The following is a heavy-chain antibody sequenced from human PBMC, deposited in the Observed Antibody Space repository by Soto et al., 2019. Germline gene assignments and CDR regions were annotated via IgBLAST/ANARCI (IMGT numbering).Heavy chain of an antibody. CDR3: ARGAKGENYDSSGYYGLGAFDI. J-gene: IGHJ3*02. CDR2: LYYSGST. Sequence: SETLSLTCTVSGGSISSYYWSWIRQPPGKGLEWIGYLYYSGSTNYNPSLKSRVTISVDTSKNQFSLKLSSVTAADTDVYDCARGAKGENYDSSGYYGLGAFDIWGQGTMVTVSS. V-gene: IGHV4-59*01. D-gene: IGHD3-22*01. CDR1: GGSISSYY.